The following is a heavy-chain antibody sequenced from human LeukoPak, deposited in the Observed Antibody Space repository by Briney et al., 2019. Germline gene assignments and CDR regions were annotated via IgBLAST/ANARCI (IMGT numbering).Heavy chain of an antibody. V-gene: IGHV3-21*01. J-gene: IGHJ3*02. CDR3: ARDPLKRAFDI. CDR1: GFTFSSYS. CDR2: ISSTSSYI. Sequence: GGSLRLSCAASGFTFSSYSMNWVRPAPGKGLERVASISSTSSYIYYADSVKGRFTISRDNAKNSLYLQMNSLRAEDTAVYYCARDPLKRAFDIWGQGTMVTVSS.